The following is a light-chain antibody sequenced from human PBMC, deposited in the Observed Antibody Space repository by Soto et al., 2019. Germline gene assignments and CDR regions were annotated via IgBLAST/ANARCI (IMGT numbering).Light chain of an antibody. CDR1: QGISSA. J-gene: IGKJ5*01. CDR2: DVS. V-gene: IGKV1-13*02. CDR3: PQSETFPLT. Sequence: AIQLTQSPSSLSASVGDRVTITCRASQGISSAFAWYQQRPGKVPKLLIYDVSSLQSGVPPRFSGSGSGTDFTLTISSLQPEDFATYYGPQSETFPLTFGQGTRLEVK.